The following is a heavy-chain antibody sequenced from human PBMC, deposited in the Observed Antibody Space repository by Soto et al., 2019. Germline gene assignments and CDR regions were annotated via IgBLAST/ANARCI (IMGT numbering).Heavy chain of an antibody. Sequence: ASVKVACKVSGYTLTEVSMHWVRQAPGKGLEWMGGFDPEDGETIYAQKFQGRVTVTEDTSTDTAYMELSSLRSEDTAVYYCATERAAAGALFDLWGQGTLVTVSS. V-gene: IGHV1-24*01. CDR2: FDPEDGET. CDR3: ATERAAAGALFDL. CDR1: GYTLTEVS. D-gene: IGHD6-13*01. J-gene: IGHJ4*02.